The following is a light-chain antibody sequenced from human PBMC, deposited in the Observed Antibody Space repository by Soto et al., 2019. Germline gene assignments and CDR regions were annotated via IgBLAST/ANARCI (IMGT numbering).Light chain of an antibody. V-gene: IGLV2-14*01. CDR2: EVS. CDR3: CSFTSITTYV. CDR1: SSDVGAYNY. J-gene: IGLJ1*01. Sequence: LTQPASVSGSLGQSITISCTGTSSDVGAYNYVSWYQQQPGKAPKLMISEVSNRPSGVSNRFSGSKSGNTASLIISGLQAEDEADYYCCSFTSITTYVFGTG.